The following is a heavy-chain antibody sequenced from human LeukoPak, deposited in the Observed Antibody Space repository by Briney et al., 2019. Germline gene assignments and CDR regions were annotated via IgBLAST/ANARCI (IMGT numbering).Heavy chain of an antibody. D-gene: IGHD2-21*02. J-gene: IGHJ5*02. Sequence: GASVKVSCKASGGTFSSYAISWVRQAPGQGLEWMGWISAYNGNTNYAQKLQGRVTMTTDTSTSTAYMELRSLRSDDTAVYYCARDGSGYCGGDCYGRFDPWGQGTLVTVSS. V-gene: IGHV1-18*01. CDR1: GGTFSSYA. CDR2: ISAYNGNT. CDR3: ARDGSGYCGGDCYGRFDP.